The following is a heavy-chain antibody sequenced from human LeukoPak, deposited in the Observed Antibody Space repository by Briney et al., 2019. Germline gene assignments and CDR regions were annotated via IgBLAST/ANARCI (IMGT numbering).Heavy chain of an antibody. CDR2: INPNSGGT. CDR3: ARFGTYYYGSGAVGYFDY. CDR1: GYTFTGYY. V-gene: IGHV1-2*02. Sequence: ASVKVSCKGSGYTFTGYYMHRVRQAPGQGLEWMGWINPNSGGTNYAQKFQGRVTMTRDTSISTAYMELSRLRSDDTAVYYCARFGTYYYGSGAVGYFDYWGQGTLVTVSS. J-gene: IGHJ4*02. D-gene: IGHD3-10*01.